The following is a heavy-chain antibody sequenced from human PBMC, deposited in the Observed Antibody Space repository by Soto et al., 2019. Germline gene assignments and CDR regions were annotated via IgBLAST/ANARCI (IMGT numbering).Heavy chain of an antibody. D-gene: IGHD3-22*01. CDR1: GFTFNIYA. CDR2: ISRYGDFT. V-gene: IGHV3-23*01. Sequence: EVQLLESGGDLIQPGGSLRLSCAASGFTFNIYAMTWVRQAPGKGLEWVSAISRYGDFTYYADSVEGRFTISRDNSKNTLYLQMNRLRAEDTAVYYCAKDRYLDHDSRAYLFDNWGQGTLVTVSS. CDR3: AKDRYLDHDSRAYLFDN. J-gene: IGHJ4*02.